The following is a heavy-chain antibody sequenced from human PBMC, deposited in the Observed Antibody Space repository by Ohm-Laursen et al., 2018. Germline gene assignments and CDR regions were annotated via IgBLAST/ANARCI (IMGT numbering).Heavy chain of an antibody. CDR2: IYSGGST. CDR3: VGGYITVFHY. J-gene: IGHJ4*02. CDR1: GFTVSSNY. V-gene: IGHV3-66*01. Sequence: SLRLSCAASGFTVSSNYMSWVRQAPGKGLEWVSVIYSGGSTYYADSVKGRFTISRDNAKNTLYLQMNSLGAEDTALYYCVGGYITVFHYWGQGTLVTVSS. D-gene: IGHD5-12*01.